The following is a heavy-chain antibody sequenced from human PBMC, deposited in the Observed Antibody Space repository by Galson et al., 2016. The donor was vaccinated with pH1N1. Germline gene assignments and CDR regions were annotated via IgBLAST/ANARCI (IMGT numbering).Heavy chain of an antibody. CDR2: INQDGSQT. Sequence: SLRLSCAGSGFTLSNYWMSWVRQAPGKGLEWVANINQDGSQTYFVDSVKGRFTISRDNAKSSVYLQMDSLRVEDTAVYFCARAVAAADSLWGQGTLVTVSS. CDR3: ARAVAAADSL. CDR1: GFTLSNYW. D-gene: IGHD6-25*01. V-gene: IGHV3-7*01. J-gene: IGHJ4*02.